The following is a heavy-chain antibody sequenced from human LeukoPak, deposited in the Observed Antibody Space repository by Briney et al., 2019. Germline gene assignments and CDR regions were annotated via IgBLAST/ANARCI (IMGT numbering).Heavy chain of an antibody. CDR2: ISVYNGNT. J-gene: IGHJ6*03. D-gene: IGHD3-22*01. CDR3: ARDHFSYDSSGSSLHYYYYYYMDV. V-gene: IGHV1-18*01. CDR1: GYSLTSYG. Sequence: ASVKVSCKASGYSLTSYGISWVRQAPGQGLEWMGWISVYNGNTNYAQKLQGRVTMTRDTSISTAYMELSRLRSDDTAVYYCARDHFSYDSSGSSLHYYYYYYMDVWGKGTTVTVSS.